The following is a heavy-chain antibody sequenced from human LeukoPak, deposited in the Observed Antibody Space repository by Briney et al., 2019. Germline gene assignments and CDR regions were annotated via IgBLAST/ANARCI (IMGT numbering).Heavy chain of an antibody. CDR2: INPNSGDT. Sequence: ASVKVSCKASGYSFTGYHMHWVRQAPGQGLEWMGRINPNSGDTNYAQKFQGRVTMTRDTTISTAYMELSRLRSDDTAVYYCARDYCSSTSCLFDYWGQGTLVTVSS. CDR1: GYSFTGYH. V-gene: IGHV1-2*06. D-gene: IGHD2-2*01. CDR3: ARDYCSSTSCLFDY. J-gene: IGHJ4*02.